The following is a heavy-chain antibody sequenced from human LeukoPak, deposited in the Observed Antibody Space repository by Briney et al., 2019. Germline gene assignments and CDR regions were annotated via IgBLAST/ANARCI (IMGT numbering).Heavy chain of an antibody. D-gene: IGHD6-13*01. Sequence: KTSETLSLTCAVSGGPISSTNWWSWVRQTPGKGLEWLGEIFHSGATNYSPSLKSRATISVDKSKNQFSLKLTSVTAADTAVYYCATLGSSPTYFYVGMDVWGQGTAVTVSS. CDR1: GGPISSTNW. V-gene: IGHV4-4*02. CDR3: ATLGSSPTYFYVGMDV. J-gene: IGHJ6*02. CDR2: IFHSGAT.